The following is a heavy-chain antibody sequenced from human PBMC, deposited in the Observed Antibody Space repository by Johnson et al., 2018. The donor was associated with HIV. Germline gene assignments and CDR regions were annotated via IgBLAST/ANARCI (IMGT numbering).Heavy chain of an antibody. CDR2: IYSGGST. D-gene: IGHD3-10*01. CDR3: ARDSGSDAFDI. Sequence: QLVESGGGLMQPGGSLRLSCAASGFTVSGNYMNWVRQAPGKGLEWVSVIYSGGSTYYADSVKGRFTISRDNSKNTLYLQMNSLRVEDTAVYYCARDSGSDAFDIWGQGTMVTVSS. V-gene: IGHV3-53*01. J-gene: IGHJ3*02. CDR1: GFTVSGNY.